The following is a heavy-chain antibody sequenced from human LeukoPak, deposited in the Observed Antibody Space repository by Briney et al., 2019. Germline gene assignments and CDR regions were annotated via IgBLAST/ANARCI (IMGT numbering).Heavy chain of an antibody. CDR1: GYTFTGYY. Sequence: GASVKVSCKASGYTFTGYYMHWVRQAPGQGLEWMGWMNPNSGNTGYAQKFQGRVTITRNTSISTAYMELSSLRSEDTAVYYCARGRVSYGSGSYNYWGQGTLVTVSS. CDR2: MNPNSGNT. J-gene: IGHJ4*02. V-gene: IGHV1-8*03. CDR3: ARGRVSYGSGSYNY. D-gene: IGHD3-10*01.